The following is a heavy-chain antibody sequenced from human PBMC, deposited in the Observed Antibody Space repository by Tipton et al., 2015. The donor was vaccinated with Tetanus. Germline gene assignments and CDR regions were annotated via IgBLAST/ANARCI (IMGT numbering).Heavy chain of an antibody. Sequence: SLRLSCAASGFIFSSYGIHWVRQAPGKGLEWVAVSWYDGTDKYYADSVKGRFTISRDNSKNTLYLQMNSLRAEDTAVYYCAREAVCSGGSFFSVDFDNWGQGTQDTVSS. CDR2: SWYDGTDK. CDR3: AREAVCSGGSFFSVDFDN. V-gene: IGHV3-33*01. CDR1: GFIFSSYG. D-gene: IGHD2-15*01. J-gene: IGHJ4*02.